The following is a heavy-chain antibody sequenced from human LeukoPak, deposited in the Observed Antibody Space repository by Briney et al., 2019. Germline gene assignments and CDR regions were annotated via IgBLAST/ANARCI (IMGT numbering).Heavy chain of an antibody. CDR2: ISYDGSTK. J-gene: IGHJ4*02. CDR3: ARDSTVLPPYFYCSGGNCYSRISDF. Sequence: PGRSLRLACAVSGFTFTNYAMHWVRQAPGRGLEWVAVISYDGSTKYYADSVKGRFTISRDNSENTLYLQMNSLRDEQPAVYYCARDSTVLPPYFYCSGGNCYSRISDFWGQGTLVTVSS. V-gene: IGHV3-30*04. D-gene: IGHD2-15*01. CDR1: GFTFTNYA.